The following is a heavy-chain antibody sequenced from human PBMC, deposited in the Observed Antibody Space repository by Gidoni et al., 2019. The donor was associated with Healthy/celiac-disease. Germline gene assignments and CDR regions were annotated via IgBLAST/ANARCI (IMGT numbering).Heavy chain of an antibody. V-gene: IGHV3-30*01. D-gene: IGHD2-21*02. CDR1: GFHFRRYA. CDR2: ISYDGRNK. CDR3: AREGGVVVVTASSEPTNWYFDL. J-gene: IGHJ2*01. Sequence: QVQLVESGGGVVQPGRSLRLSCAASGFHFRRYAMHWVRQAPGKGLEWVAVISYDGRNKYYADSVKGLFTISRDNSKNTLYLQMNSLRAEDTAVYYCAREGGVVVVTASSEPTNWYFDLWGRGTLVTVSS.